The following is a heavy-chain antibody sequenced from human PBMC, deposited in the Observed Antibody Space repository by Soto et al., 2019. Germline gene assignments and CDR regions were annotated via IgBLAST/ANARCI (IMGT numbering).Heavy chain of an antibody. CDR1: GFTVSSNY. V-gene: IGHV3-53*01. Sequence: EVQLVESGGGLIQPGVYLRLSCAASGFTVSSNYMSWVRQAPGKGLEWVSVLYSGGSTYYADSVKGRFTISRDNSKNTLYLQMNILRAEDTAVYYCARQLGRNTGFDNWGQGTLVTVSS. CDR3: ARQLGRNTGFDN. D-gene: IGHD1-1*01. J-gene: IGHJ4*02. CDR2: LYSGGST.